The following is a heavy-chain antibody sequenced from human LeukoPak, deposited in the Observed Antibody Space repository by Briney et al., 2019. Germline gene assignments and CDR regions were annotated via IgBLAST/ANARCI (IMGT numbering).Heavy chain of an antibody. Sequence: GASVTVSCKASEYTFISYYIHWVRQTPGQGLEWMGIINPSGSWTTYAQKFQGRVTITTDDSTSTAYMELSSLRSEDTAVYYCASTYFFGNQNGGFDYWGQGTLVTVSS. V-gene: IGHV1-46*01. CDR3: ASTYFFGNQNGGFDY. CDR2: INPSGSWT. D-gene: IGHD2/OR15-2a*01. J-gene: IGHJ4*02. CDR1: EYTFISYY.